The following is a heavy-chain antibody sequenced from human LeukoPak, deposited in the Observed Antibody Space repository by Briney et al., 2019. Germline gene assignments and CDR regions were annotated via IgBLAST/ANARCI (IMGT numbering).Heavy chain of an antibody. D-gene: IGHD2/OR15-2a*01. CDR1: GGSISSSSFY. CDR2: IFSSGST. Sequence: PSETLSLTCTVSGGSISSSSFYWGWIRQPPGKGLEWFASIFSSGSTYYSPSLRSRVTIFVDTSKNQFSLNLSSVTAADTAVFYCARQREYRGLWLVPSFDYWGQGTLVTVSS. V-gene: IGHV4-39*01. J-gene: IGHJ4*02. CDR3: ARQREYRGLWLVPSFDY.